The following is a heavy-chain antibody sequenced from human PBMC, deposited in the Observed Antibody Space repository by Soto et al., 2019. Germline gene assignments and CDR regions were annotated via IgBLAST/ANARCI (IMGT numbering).Heavy chain of an antibody. CDR3: ARQGSSTKYYTMDV. J-gene: IGHJ6*02. CDR1: GFTFSTYS. Sequence: PGGSLRLSCAASGFTFSTYSMNWARQAPGKGLEWVSSISSSSSSTYIYYADSVKGRFTISRDNAKNSLYLQMNSLRPEEKAVYYCARQGSSTKYYTMDVWGQGTTVTVSS. D-gene: IGHD2-2*01. V-gene: IGHV3-21*01. CDR2: ISSSSSSTYI.